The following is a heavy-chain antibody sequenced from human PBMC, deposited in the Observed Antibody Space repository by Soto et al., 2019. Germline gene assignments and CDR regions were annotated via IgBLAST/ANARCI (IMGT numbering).Heavy chain of an antibody. J-gene: IGHJ5*02. CDR2: ISANNGNT. CDR1: GYTFTSYG. V-gene: IGHV1-18*01. CDR3: ARAYSPGLFDP. Sequence: QVQLVQSGAEVKKPGASVKVSCKASGYTFTSYGISWVRQAPGKGLEWMGWISANNGNTKSSQNFQGRVTMTTDTTTSTVYPELRSLRPDDTAVYYCARAYSPGLFDPWCQGTLVTVSS. D-gene: IGHD2-15*01.